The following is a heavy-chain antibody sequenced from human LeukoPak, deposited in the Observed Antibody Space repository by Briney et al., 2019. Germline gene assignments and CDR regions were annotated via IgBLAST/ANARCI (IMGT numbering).Heavy chain of an antibody. D-gene: IGHD4-17*01. CDR2: INPSVGST. CDR1: GYTFTSHY. Sequence: ASVKVSCKASGYTFTSHYMHWVRQAPGQGLEWMGIINPSVGSTSYAQKFQGRVTMTRDMSTTTVYMELSSLRSEDTAVYYCARDQYGDAFDYWGQGTLVTVSS. V-gene: IGHV1-46*01. J-gene: IGHJ4*02. CDR3: ARDQYGDAFDY.